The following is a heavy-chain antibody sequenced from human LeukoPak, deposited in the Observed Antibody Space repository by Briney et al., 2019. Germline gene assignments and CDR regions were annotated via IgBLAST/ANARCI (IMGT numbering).Heavy chain of an antibody. J-gene: IGHJ3*02. CDR1: GFSVSNNY. CDR3: ARVRKGSDAFDI. Sequence: GGSLRLSCAASGFSVSNNYIGWVRQAPGKGLEWVSLISISGNTIYYADSVKGRFTISRDNAKDSLYLQMNSLRAEDTAVYYCARVRKGSDAFDIWGQGTMVTVSS. CDR2: ISISGNTI. V-gene: IGHV3-11*04.